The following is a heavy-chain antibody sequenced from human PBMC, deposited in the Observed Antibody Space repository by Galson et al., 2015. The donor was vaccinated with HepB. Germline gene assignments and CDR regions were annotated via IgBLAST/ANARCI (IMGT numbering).Heavy chain of an antibody. V-gene: IGHV1-46*01. J-gene: IGHJ5*02. D-gene: IGHD3-10*01. CDR3: ARERGRGSGSYLRRGWFDP. CDR2: INPSGGST. Sequence: SVKVSCKASGYTFTSYYMHWVRQAPGQGLEWMGIINPSGGSTSYAQKFQGRVTMTRDTSSSTVYMELSSLRSEDTAVYYCARERGRGSGSYLRRGWFDPWGQGTLVTVSS. CDR1: GYTFTSYY.